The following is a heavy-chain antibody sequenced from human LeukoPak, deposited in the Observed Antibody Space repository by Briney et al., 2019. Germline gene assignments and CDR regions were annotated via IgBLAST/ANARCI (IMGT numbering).Heavy chain of an antibody. CDR2: IYSGGST. CDR3: AREMRGPYYYGMDV. V-gene: IGHV3-66*01. CDR1: GFTVSSHY. J-gene: IGHJ6*02. Sequence: GGSLRLSCAASGFTVSSHYMSWVRQAPGKGLEWVSVIYSGGSTYYADSVKGRFTISRDNSKNTLYLQMNSLRAEDTAVYYCAREMRGPYYYGMDVWGQGTTVTVSS.